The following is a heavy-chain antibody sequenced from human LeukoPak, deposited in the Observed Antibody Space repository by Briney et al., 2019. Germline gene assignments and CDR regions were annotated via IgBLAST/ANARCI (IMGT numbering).Heavy chain of an antibody. D-gene: IGHD6-13*01. Sequence: GASVKVSCRASGYTFTGFYMHWVRQAPGQGLEWMGWINANSGVTDYAQNSQGRVTMTRDTSISTAYMELSRLRSDDTAIYYCARMYSSSSYGYYFDYWGQGTLVTVSS. J-gene: IGHJ4*02. CDR1: GYTFTGFY. CDR3: ARMYSSSSYGYYFDY. V-gene: IGHV1-2*02. CDR2: INANSGVT.